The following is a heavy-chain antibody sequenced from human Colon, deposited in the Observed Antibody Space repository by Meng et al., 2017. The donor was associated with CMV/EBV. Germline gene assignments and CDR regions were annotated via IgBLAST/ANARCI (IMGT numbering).Heavy chain of an antibody. V-gene: IGHV4-4*07. CDR1: GGSISTYS. D-gene: IGHD1-26*01. Sequence: QVRLIQPGPAAVGPSQTLSLNSHVAGGSISTYSWSCIRQTSGQGLEWNGRIWGSGTNKYNPSFKSRVPLSLDTSKKQFFLRQSSVNAADTTVYFCARRIREVRETSWENWLAPWGQGTLVTVSS. CDR2: IWGSGTN. J-gene: IGHJ5*02. CDR3: ARRIREVRETSWENWLAP.